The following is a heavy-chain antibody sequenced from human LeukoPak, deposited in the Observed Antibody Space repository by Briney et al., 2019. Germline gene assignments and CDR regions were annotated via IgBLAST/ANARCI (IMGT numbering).Heavy chain of an antibody. CDR3: ARELVVPAAISSYDAFDI. CDR2: ISSTSGTI. Sequence: GDSLPHSYVATGFTFRSDNMNWVRQAPGKELKWVSYISSTSGTIYYADSMKGRFTISRDNAKNSLYLQMNGLRAEDTAVYYCARELVVPAAISSYDAFDIWGQGTMVTVSS. CDR1: GFTFRSDN. J-gene: IGHJ3*02. V-gene: IGHV3-48*04. D-gene: IGHD2-2*01.